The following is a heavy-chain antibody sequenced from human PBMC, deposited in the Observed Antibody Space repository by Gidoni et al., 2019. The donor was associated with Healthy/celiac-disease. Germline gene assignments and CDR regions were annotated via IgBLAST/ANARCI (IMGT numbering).Heavy chain of an antibody. V-gene: IGHV3-30*03. CDR2: ISYDGSNK. D-gene: IGHD6-19*01. CDR1: GFTFSSYG. CDR3: ARGAVAAPTAIDY. Sequence: QVQLVESGGGVVQPGRSLRLACAASGFTFSSYGMHWVRQAPGKGLEWVAVISYDGSNKYYADSVKGRFTISRDNSKNTLYLQMNSLRAEDTAVYYCARGAVAAPTAIDYWGQGTLVTVSS. J-gene: IGHJ4*02.